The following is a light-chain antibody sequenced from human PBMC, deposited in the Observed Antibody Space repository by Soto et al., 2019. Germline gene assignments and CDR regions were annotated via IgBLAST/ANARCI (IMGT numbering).Light chain of an antibody. V-gene: IGLV2-14*01. J-gene: IGLJ1*01. CDR1: SNDVGGYNY. CDR3: SSYTSSSTYV. CDR2: DVS. Sequence: QSVLTQPASVSGSPGRSFTFSCTGTSNDVGGYNYVSWYQQHPGKAPKLMIYDVSNRPSGVSNRFSGSKSGNTASLTISGLQAEDEADYYCSSYTSSSTYVFGTGTKVTVL.